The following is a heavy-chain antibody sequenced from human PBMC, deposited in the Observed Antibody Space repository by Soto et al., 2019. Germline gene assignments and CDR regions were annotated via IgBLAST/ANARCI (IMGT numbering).Heavy chain of an antibody. J-gene: IGHJ4*02. CDR3: ISLPHRYTTCLDY. D-gene: IGHD1-26*01. Sequence: SETLSLTCTVSGGSLSSGDDYWSWIRQPPGKGLEWIGYIYYTGMTFFNPSLKSRVTMSMDTSKNQFSLNLTSVTAADTAVYYCISLPHRYTTCLDYWCQGPLLTLSS. V-gene: IGHV4-30-4*01. CDR2: IYYTGMT. CDR1: GGSLSSGDDY.